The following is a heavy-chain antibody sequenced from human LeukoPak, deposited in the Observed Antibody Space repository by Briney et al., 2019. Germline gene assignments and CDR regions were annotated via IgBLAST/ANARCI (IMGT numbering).Heavy chain of an antibody. V-gene: IGHV1-69*01. CDR3: ASLWDIVVVPADAFDI. J-gene: IGHJ3*02. D-gene: IGHD2-2*01. Sequence: SVKASCKASGGTFSSYAISWVRQAPGQGLEWMGGIIPIFGTANYAQKFQGRVTITADESTSTAYMELSSLRSGDTAVYYCASLWDIVVVPADAFDIWGQGTMVTVSS. CDR1: GGTFSSYA. CDR2: IIPIFGTA.